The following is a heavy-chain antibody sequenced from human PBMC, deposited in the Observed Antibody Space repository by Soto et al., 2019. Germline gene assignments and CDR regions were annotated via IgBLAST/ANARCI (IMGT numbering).Heavy chain of an antibody. D-gene: IGHD3-3*01. V-gene: IGHV4-34*01. CDR2: INHSGST. CDR1: GGSFSGYY. Sequence: PSETLSLTCAVYGGSFSGYYWSWIRQPPGKGLEWIGEINHSGSTNYNPSLKSRVTISVGTSKNQFSLKLSSVTAADTAVYYCARVGGYDFWSGYYNYWGQGTLVTVSS. J-gene: IGHJ4*02. CDR3: ARVGGYDFWSGYYNY.